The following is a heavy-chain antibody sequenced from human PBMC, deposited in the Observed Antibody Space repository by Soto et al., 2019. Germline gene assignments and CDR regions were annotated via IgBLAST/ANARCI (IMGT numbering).Heavy chain of an antibody. J-gene: IGHJ4*02. Sequence: PGGSLRLSCAASGYTFSDYYMSWIRQAPGKGLEWISYIDTSGTKIYYADSVKGRFTITRDNAKNSLYLEMNSLRDEDTAVYYCASLYDMWSGYLSPVDYWGQGTLVTVSS. CDR1: GYTFSDYY. CDR3: ASLYDMWSGYLSPVDY. V-gene: IGHV3-11*01. D-gene: IGHD3-3*01. CDR2: IDTSGTKI.